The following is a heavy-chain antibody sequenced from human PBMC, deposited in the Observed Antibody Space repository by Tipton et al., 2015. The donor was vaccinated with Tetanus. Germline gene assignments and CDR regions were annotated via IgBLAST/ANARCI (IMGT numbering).Heavy chain of an antibody. D-gene: IGHD3-10*01. Sequence: SLRLSCAASGFRFSYSGMHWVRQAPGKGLEWVAVIAFDGKNERYADSVKGRFTISRDKSKNTLYLQMNSLRAEDTAVYYCAREAGGFDYWGQGTLVTVSS. J-gene: IGHJ4*02. CDR1: GFRFSYSG. V-gene: IGHV3-30*03. CDR3: AREAGGFDY. CDR2: IAFDGKNE.